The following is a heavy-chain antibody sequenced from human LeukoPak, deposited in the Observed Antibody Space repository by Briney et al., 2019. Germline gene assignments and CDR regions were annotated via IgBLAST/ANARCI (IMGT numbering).Heavy chain of an antibody. V-gene: IGHV1-46*01. J-gene: IGHJ3*02. D-gene: IGHD6-6*01. CDR1: GYTFSSYY. Sequence: ASVKVSCKASGYTFSSYYIHWVRQPPGQGLEWMGIINCSGGSTTHAQKFQGRVTMTRDTSTRTVYMEMSSLKSEDTAVYYCARSGEFSTSSDIWGQGTMVTVSS. CDR2: INCSGGST. CDR3: ARSGEFSTSSDI.